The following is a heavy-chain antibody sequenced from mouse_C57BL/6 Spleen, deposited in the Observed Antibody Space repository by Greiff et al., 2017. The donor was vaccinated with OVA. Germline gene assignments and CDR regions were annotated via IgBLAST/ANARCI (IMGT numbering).Heavy chain of an antibody. Sequence: EVKLVESGGGLVKPGGSLKLSCAASGFTFSDYGMHWVRQAPEKGLEWVAYISSGSSTIYYADTVKGRFTISRDNAKNTLFLQMTSLRSEDTAMYYCARRRTGTGYFDVWGTGTTVTVSS. CDR1: GFTFSDYG. CDR2: ISSGSSTI. CDR3: ARRRTGTGYFDV. D-gene: IGHD4-1*01. J-gene: IGHJ1*03. V-gene: IGHV5-17*01.